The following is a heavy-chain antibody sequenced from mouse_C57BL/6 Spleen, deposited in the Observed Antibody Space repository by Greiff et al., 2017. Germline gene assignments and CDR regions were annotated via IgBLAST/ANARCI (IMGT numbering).Heavy chain of an antibody. D-gene: IGHD4-1*01. CDR3: ARSLTGCFDV. CDR1: GYAFSSSW. Sequence: VQLQQSGPELVKPGASVKISCKASGYAFSSSWMNWVKQRPGKGLEWIGRIYPGDGDTNYNGKFKGKATLTADKSSSTAYMQLSSLTSEDSAFYFCARSLTGCFDVWGTGTPVTVSS. J-gene: IGHJ1*03. CDR2: IYPGDGDT. V-gene: IGHV1-82*01.